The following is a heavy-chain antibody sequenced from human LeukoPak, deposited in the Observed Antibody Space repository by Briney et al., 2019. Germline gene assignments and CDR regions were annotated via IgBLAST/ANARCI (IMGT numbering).Heavy chain of an antibody. CDR1: GGTFSGYY. D-gene: IGHD6-19*01. J-gene: IGHJ4*02. V-gene: IGHV4-34*01. CDR3: ARQWLVSPLFDY. CDR2: INHSGST. Sequence: SSETLSLTCAVYGGTFSGYYWSWIRQPPGKGLEWIGEINHSGSTNYNPSLRSRVTVSVHTSKNQLSLKLSSVTAADTAVYYCARQWLVSPLFDYWGQGTLVTVSS.